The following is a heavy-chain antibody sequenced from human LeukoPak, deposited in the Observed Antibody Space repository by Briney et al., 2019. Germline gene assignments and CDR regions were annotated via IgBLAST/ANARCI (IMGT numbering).Heavy chain of an antibody. CDR1: GGSISSGSYY. V-gene: IGHV4-61*02. J-gene: IGHJ4*02. Sequence: SETLSLTCTVSGGSISSGSYYWSWIRQPAGKGLEWIGRIYTSGSTNYNPSLKSRVTISVDTSKNQFSLKLSSVTAADTAVYYCASSSSGWSPFDYWGQGTLVTVSS. CDR2: IYTSGST. D-gene: IGHD6-19*01. CDR3: ASSSSGWSPFDY.